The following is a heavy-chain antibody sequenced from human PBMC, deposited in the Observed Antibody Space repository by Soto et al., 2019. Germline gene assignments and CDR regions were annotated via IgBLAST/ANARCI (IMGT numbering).Heavy chain of an antibody. J-gene: IGHJ4*02. CDR1: GFTFSNYG. CDR3: ATIIVVTSPFDY. V-gene: IGHV3-23*01. Sequence: GGSLRLSCVGSGFTFSNYGMTWVRQAPGKGLEWVSAISGSGGSTFYADSPKGRFTVSRDNAKNVVYLQMNSLRAEDTAVYYCATIIVVTSPFDYWGQGTVVTVSS. CDR2: ISGSGGST. D-gene: IGHD2-21*01.